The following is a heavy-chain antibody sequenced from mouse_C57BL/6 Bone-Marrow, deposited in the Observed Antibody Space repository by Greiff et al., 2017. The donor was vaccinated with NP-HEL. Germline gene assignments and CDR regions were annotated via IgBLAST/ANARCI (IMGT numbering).Heavy chain of an antibody. CDR1: GYTFTSYW. CDR2: IDPSDSYT. J-gene: IGHJ1*03. Sequence: QVQLQQSGAELVRPGTSVKLSCKASGYTFTSYWMHWVKQRPGQGLEWIGVIDPSDSYTNYNQKFKGKATLTVDTSSSTAYMQLSSLTSEDSAVYYCERRDIGAHLYCDVGDTGPTVTVPS. V-gene: IGHV1-59*01. CDR3: ERRDIGAHLYCDV.